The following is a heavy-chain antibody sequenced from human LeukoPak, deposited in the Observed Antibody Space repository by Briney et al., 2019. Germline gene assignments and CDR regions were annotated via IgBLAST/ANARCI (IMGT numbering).Heavy chain of an antibody. CDR1: GFTFSDHY. J-gene: IGHJ4*02. D-gene: IGHD2-15*01. V-gene: IGHV3-11*06. CDR3: ARVGSTVAATTPDY. CDR2: ISGSGSHT. Sequence: GVSVRLSCAASGFTFSDHYMSWIRQAPGKGLEWVSYISGSGSHTTFADSVKGRFTISRDNAKNSLSLQVNSLRADDTAVYYCARVGSTVAATTPDYWGQGTLVTVSS.